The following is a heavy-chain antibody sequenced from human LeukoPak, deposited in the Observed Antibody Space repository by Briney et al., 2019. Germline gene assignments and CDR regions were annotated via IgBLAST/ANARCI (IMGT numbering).Heavy chain of an antibody. CDR3: GRVSFSYDIKGGVPFDS. CDR2: IYTSGST. D-gene: IGHD3-9*01. Sequence: SETLSLTCTVSGNSISSGDNYWSWIRQPAGKGLEWIGRIYTSGSTNYNPSLKSRVTISGDTSKNQFSLRLSSVTAADTAVYYWGRVSFSYDIKGGVPFDSGAQGPVVTVS. V-gene: IGHV4-61*02. J-gene: IGHJ4*02. CDR1: GNSISSGDNY.